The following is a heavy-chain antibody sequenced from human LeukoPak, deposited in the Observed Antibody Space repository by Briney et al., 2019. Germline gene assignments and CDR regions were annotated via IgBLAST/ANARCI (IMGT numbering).Heavy chain of an antibody. CDR1: GFTFSSYN. D-gene: IGHD3-16*02. Sequence: GGSLRLSCAASGFTFSSYNMNWVRQAPGKGLEWISFISSSGNTIYYADSVEGRFTISRDNAKNSLYLQMNSLRAEDTALYYCAKGLKSYYDYVWGSYRLPPGYWGQGTLVTVSS. V-gene: IGHV3-48*04. CDR2: ISSSGNTI. CDR3: AKGLKSYYDYVWGSYRLPPGY. J-gene: IGHJ4*02.